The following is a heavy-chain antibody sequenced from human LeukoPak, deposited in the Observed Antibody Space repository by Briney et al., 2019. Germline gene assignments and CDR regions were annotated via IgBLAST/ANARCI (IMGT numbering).Heavy chain of an antibody. D-gene: IGHD1-7*01. CDR3: ARARITGTSSYYYGVDV. J-gene: IGHJ6*02. V-gene: IGHV6-1*01. Sequence: SQTLSLTCAISGDSVSSNSVAWNWIRQSPSRGLEWLGRTYYRSHWYNDYAVAVKSRITINPDTSRNQFSLQLNSVIPEVTAVYYCARARITGTSSYYYGVDVWGQGTTVTVSS. CDR1: GDSVSSNSVA. CDR2: TYYRSHWYN.